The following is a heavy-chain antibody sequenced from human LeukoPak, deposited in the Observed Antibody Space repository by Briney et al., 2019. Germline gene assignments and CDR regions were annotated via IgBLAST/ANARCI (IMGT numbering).Heavy chain of an antibody. D-gene: IGHD3-22*01. CDR1: GYTFTNCG. V-gene: IGHV1-18*01. J-gene: IGHJ4*02. CDR3: ARDDSSGYW. CDR2: ISAYNGNT. Sequence: GASVTVSFTTSGYTFTNCGMNWVRQAPGQGLEWMGWISAYNGNTNYAQKLQGRVTMTTDTSTSTAYMELRSLRSDDTAVYYCARDDSSGYWWGQGTLVTVSS.